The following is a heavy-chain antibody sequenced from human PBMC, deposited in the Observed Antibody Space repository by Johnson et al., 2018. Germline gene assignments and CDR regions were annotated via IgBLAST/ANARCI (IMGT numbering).Heavy chain of an antibody. V-gene: IGHV3-48*02. J-gene: IGHJ4*02. CDR3: ASDIGAVTHFDY. CDR1: GFTFSSYS. D-gene: IGHD4-17*01. CDR2: ISSSSSTI. Sequence: VQLVESGGGLVQPGGSLRLSCAASGFTFSSYSMNWVRQAPGKGLEWVSYISSSSSTIYYADSVKGRLPISSDNAKNSLYLQMNSLRDEDTAVYYCASDIGAVTHFDYWGQGTLVTVSS.